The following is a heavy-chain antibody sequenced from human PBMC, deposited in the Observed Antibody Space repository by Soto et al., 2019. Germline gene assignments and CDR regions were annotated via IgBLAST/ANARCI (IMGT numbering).Heavy chain of an antibody. CDR3: ARGIAATGNNWFDP. CDR1: GYTFTSYC. CDR2: IRAYIGNT. Sequence: ASGKGSCKASGYTFTSYCISWGRQAPGQRLEWMGWIRAYIGNTNYAQKLQGRGTMTTGTSTSTTYKELMHLRTEDTDVYFCARGIAATGNNWFDPWGQGTLVTVSS. J-gene: IGHJ5*02. D-gene: IGHD6-13*01. V-gene: IGHV1-18*01.